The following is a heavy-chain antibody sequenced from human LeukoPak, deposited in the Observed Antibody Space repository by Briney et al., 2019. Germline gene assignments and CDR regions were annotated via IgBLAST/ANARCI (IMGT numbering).Heavy chain of an antibody. V-gene: IGHV5-51*01. Sequence: ESLKISCKASGYKFSNFWIGWVRQMPGKGLEWMGIIYSGDSETRYSPSFQGQVTISADKSISTAYLQWSSLKASDTAMYYCASLVSNSADYWGQGTLVTVSS. CDR2: IYSGDSET. J-gene: IGHJ4*02. CDR1: GYKFSNFW. CDR3: ASLVSNSADY. D-gene: IGHD4-11*01.